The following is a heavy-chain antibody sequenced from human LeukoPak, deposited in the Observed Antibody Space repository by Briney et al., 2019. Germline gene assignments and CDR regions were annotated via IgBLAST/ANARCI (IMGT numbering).Heavy chain of an antibody. J-gene: IGHJ3*02. CDR3: ARDLGSYYYDSSGNNDAFDI. D-gene: IGHD3-22*01. CDR1: GGTFSSYA. Sequence: SVKVSCKASGGTFSSYAISWVRQAPGQGLEWIGGIIPIFGTANYAQKFQGRVTITADESTSTAYMELSSLRSEDTAVYYCARDLGSYYYDSSGNNDAFDIWGQGTMVTVSS. V-gene: IGHV1-69*13. CDR2: IIPIFGTA.